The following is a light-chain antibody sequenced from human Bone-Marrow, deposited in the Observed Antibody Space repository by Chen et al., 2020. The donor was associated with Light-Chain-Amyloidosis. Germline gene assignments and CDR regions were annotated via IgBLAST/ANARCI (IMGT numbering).Light chain of an antibody. V-gene: IGLV2-14*01. CDR2: EVT. Sequence: QSALTQPASVSGSPGPSITLSCTGTSSDVGGDNHVSWYQQHPDKAPKLMIYEVTNRPSWVPDRFSGSKSDNTAPLTISGLQTEDEADYFCSSYTITNTLVFGSGTRVTVL. CDR1: SSDVGGDNH. J-gene: IGLJ1*01. CDR3: SSYTITNTLV.